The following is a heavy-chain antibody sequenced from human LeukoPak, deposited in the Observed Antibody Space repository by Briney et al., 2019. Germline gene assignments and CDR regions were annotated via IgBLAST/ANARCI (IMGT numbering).Heavy chain of an antibody. D-gene: IGHD3-3*01. CDR1: GRTFSSYA. V-gene: IGHV1-69*04. CDR3: ARSAPKIRLEWPPFYY. CDR2: IIPILGIA. Sequence: SVKVSCKASGRTFSSYAISWVRQAPGQGLEWMGRIIPILGIANYAQKFQGRVTITADKSTSTAYMELSSLRSEDTAVYYCARSAPKIRLEWPPFYYWGQGTLVTVSS. J-gene: IGHJ4*02.